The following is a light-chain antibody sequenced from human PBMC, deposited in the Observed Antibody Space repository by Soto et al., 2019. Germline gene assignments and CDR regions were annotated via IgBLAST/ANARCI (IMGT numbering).Light chain of an antibody. Sequence: DIVLTQSPGTLSLSQGERATLSCRASQSVSSNYLAWYQQKPGQAPRLLIHGASTRATGVPDRFSGSGSGTDFTLTISRLEPKDFAVYHCQQYGSLSWTFGQGTKVEIK. J-gene: IGKJ1*01. V-gene: IGKV3-20*01. CDR1: QSVSSNY. CDR3: QQYGSLSWT. CDR2: GAS.